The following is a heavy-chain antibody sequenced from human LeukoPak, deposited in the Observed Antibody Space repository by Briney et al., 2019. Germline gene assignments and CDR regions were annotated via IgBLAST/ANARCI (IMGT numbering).Heavy chain of an antibody. CDR1: GGTFSSYA. V-gene: IGHV1-69*04. Sequence: SVKVSCKASGGTFSSYAISWVRQAPGQELEWMGRIIPILGIANYAQKFQGRVTITADKSTSTAYMELSSLRSEDTAVYYCARECPGSYPYYYGMDVWGQGTTVTVSS. J-gene: IGHJ6*02. CDR2: IIPILGIA. D-gene: IGHD1-26*01. CDR3: ARECPGSYPYYYGMDV.